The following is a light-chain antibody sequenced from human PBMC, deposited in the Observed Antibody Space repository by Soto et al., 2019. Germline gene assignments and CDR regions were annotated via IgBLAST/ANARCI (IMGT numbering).Light chain of an antibody. CDR3: QQYNNWWT. CDR1: QSIGSN. V-gene: IGKV3-15*01. Sequence: EIVVTQSPATLSVSPGERATLSCRASQSIGSNLAWYQQKPGRAPRLLIYGASARATGIPARFSGSGSGKEFTLTINSLQSEDFAIYYCQQYNNWWTFGQGTKVEIK. J-gene: IGKJ1*01. CDR2: GAS.